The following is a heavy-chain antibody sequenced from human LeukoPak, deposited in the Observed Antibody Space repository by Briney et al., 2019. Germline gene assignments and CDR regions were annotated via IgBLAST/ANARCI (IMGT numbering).Heavy chain of an antibody. CDR2: INPSGGST. CDR1: GYTFSTYY. D-gene: IGHD2-15*01. CDR3: ARAEYCSGGSCYFDY. J-gene: IGHJ4*02. V-gene: IGHV1-46*01. Sequence: GASVKVSCKASGYTFSTYYMHWVRQAPGQGLEWMGIINPSGGSTRNAQKFQGRVTMTRDTYTSTVYMELTSLRSEDTAVYYCARAEYCSGGSCYFDYWGQGTVVTVSS.